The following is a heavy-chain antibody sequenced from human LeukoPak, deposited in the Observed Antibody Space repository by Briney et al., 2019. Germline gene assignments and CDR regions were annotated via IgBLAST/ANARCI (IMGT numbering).Heavy chain of an antibody. CDR1: GYTFTSYG. J-gene: IGHJ4*02. CDR2: ISAYNGNT. Sequence: ASVKVSCKASGYTFTSYGISWVRQAPGQGLEWMGWISAYNGNTNYAQKLQGRVTMTTDTSTSTAYMELRSLRSNDTAVYYCASARRSSGWSDYWGQGTLVTVSS. CDR3: ASARRSSGWSDY. V-gene: IGHV1-18*01. D-gene: IGHD6-19*01.